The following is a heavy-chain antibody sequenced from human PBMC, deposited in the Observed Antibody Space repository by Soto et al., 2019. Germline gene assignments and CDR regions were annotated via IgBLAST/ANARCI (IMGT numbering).Heavy chain of an antibody. D-gene: IGHD3-10*01. V-gene: IGHV4-39*01. Sequence: SETLSLTCTVSGRSVSSSSYYSGWVRQPPGKGLEWIGSIYYSGSTYYNPSLKSRVTISVDTSKNQFSLKLSSVTAADTAVYYCARQYDGSGSYYNYYYYGMDVWGQGTTVTVSS. CDR2: IYYSGST. CDR1: GRSVSSSSYY. CDR3: ARQYDGSGSYYNYYYYGMDV. J-gene: IGHJ6*02.